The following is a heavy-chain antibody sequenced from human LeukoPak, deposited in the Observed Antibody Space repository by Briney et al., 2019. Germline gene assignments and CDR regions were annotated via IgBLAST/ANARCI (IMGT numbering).Heavy chain of an antibody. CDR3: AAREA. V-gene: IGHV3-15*01. CDR2: IKSKFDGETT. Sequence: GGSLRLSCAASGFTVSDAWMHWVRQAPGGGLEWVGRIKSKFDGETTDYAAPVKGRFIISRDESESALYLQMSSLRTDDTGVYYCAAREAWGHGTLVTVSS. CDR1: GFTVSDAW. J-gene: IGHJ5*01.